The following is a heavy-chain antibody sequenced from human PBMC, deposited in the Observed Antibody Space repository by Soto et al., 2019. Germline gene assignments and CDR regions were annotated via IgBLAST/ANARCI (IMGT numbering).Heavy chain of an antibody. J-gene: IGHJ5*01. CDR3: ARVHKNWFDS. Sequence: GESLKISCKASGYNFTAFWIHWVRQVPGKGLEWLGKIDPSDSYTNYSPSFEGHVTISTDNSITTAYLQWSSLRASDTAQYFCARVHKNWFDSWAQGTMVTVSS. CDR1: GYNFTAFW. V-gene: IGHV5-10-1*01. CDR2: IDPSDSYT.